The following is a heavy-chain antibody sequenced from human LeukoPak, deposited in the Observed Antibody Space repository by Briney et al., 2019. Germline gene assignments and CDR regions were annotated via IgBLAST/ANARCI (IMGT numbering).Heavy chain of an antibody. CDR3: ARSYGGGFYFDY. V-gene: IGHV3-21*01. J-gene: IGHJ4*02. CDR1: GFTFSSYN. D-gene: IGHD4-23*01. Sequence: GGSLRLSCAASGFTFSSYNINWVRQAPGKGLEWVSSISSSSYIYFADSVKGRFTISRDNAKNSLYLQMNSLRAEDTAVYYCARSYGGGFYFDYWGQGTLVTVSS. CDR2: ISSSSYI.